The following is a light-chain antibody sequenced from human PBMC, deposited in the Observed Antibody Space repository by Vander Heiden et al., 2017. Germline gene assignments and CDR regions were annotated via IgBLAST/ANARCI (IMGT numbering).Light chain of an antibody. CDR2: EDS. J-gene: IGLJ2*01. CDR1: KLGNKY. Sequence: SYELTKPPSVSVSPGQTASITCSGDKLGNKYVCWYQQKPGQSPVLVIYEDSKRPSGIPERFSGSNSGNTATLTISGTQAMDEADYYCQAWDTSVVFGGGTKLTVL. CDR3: QAWDTSVV. V-gene: IGLV3-1*01.